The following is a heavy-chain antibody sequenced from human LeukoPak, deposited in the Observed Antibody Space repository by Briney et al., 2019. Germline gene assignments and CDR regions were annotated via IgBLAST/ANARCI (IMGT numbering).Heavy chain of an antibody. CDR2: ISSSGNTI. D-gene: IGHD3-16*02. J-gene: IGHJ4*02. Sequence: GGSLRLSCAASGFTSSDYYMSWIRQAPGKGLEWVSYISSSGNTILYADSVRGRCTISRDNAKNSVYLQMNSLRAEDTAVYYCARGGTYYDYIWGSYPDYWGQGTLVTVSS. V-gene: IGHV3-11*01. CDR1: GFTSSDYY. CDR3: ARGGTYYDYIWGSYPDY.